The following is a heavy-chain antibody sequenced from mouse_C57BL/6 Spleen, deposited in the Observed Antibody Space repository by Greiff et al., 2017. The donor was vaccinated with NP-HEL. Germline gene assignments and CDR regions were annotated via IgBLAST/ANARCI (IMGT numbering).Heavy chain of an antibody. J-gene: IGHJ2*01. CDR3: AKGGYGSSYEGYFDY. D-gene: IGHD1-1*01. CDR2: IWRGGST. V-gene: IGHV2-5*01. CDR1: GFSLTSYG. Sequence: QVQLKESGPGLVQPSQSLSITCTVSGFSLTSYGVHWVRQSPGKGLEWLGVIWRGGSTDYNAAFMSRLSITKDNSKSQVFFKMNSLQADDTAIYYCAKGGYGSSYEGYFDYWGQGTTLTVSS.